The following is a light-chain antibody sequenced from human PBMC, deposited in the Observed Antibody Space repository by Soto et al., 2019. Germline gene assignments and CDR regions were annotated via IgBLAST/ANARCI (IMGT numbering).Light chain of an antibody. V-gene: IGLV3-21*04. J-gene: IGLJ2*01. CDR1: NIGSKS. Sequence: SYELTQPPSVSVAPGKTARITCGGNNIGSKSVHWYQQKPGQAPVLVIYYDSHRPSGIPERFSGSNSGNTATLTISRVEAGDESDYYCQVWDSSSGVVFGGGTKVTVL. CDR2: YDS. CDR3: QVWDSSSGVV.